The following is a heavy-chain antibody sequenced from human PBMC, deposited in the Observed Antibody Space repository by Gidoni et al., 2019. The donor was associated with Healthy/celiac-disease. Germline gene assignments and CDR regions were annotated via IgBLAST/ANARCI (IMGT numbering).Heavy chain of an antibody. CDR1: GFTFSSTG. CDR3: ARDYYSSSWYEYYYYYYGMDV. V-gene: IGHV3-7*01. J-gene: IGHJ6*02. D-gene: IGHD6-13*01. CDR2: IKQDGSVK. Sequence: EVQLVESGGGLVQPGGSLRLSSAASGFTFSSTGMSWGRQAPGKGLEWVANIKQDGSVKYYVDSVKGRFTISRDNAKNSLYLQMNSLRAEDTAVYYCARDYYSSSWYEYYYYYYGMDVWGQGTTVTVSS.